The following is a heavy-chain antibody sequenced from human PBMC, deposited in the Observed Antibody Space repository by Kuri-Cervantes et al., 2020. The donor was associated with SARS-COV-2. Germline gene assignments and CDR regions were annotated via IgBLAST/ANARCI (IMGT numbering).Heavy chain of an antibody. CDR2: ISRSGRTI. D-gene: IGHD1-26*01. CDR3: ARFSKSGSYSENWFDP. CDR1: AFTFSDYY. J-gene: IGHJ5*02. Sequence: GGSLSLSSAAAAFTFSDYYMSWIRQAPGKGLEWVSYISRSGRTIYYADSVKGRFTISRDNAKNSLYLQMNSLRAEDTAVYYCARFSKSGSYSENWFDPWGQGTLVTVSS. V-gene: IGHV3-11*01.